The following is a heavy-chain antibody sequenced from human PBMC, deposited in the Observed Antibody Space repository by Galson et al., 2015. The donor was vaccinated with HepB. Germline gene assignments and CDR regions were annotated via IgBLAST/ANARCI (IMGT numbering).Heavy chain of an antibody. CDR2: IKSKTDGGTT. J-gene: IGHJ4*02. Sequence: SLRLSCAASGFTFSNAWMNWVRQAPGKGLEWVGRIKSKTDGGTTDYAAPVKGRFTISRDDSKNTLYLQMNSLKTEDTAVYYCTTGRVYCSSTSCYNYAFDYWGQGTLVTVSS. D-gene: IGHD2-2*02. CDR1: GFTFSNAW. V-gene: IGHV3-15*07. CDR3: TTGRVYCSSTSCYNYAFDY.